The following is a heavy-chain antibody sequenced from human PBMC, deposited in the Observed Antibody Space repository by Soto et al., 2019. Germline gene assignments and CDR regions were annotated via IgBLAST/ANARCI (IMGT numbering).Heavy chain of an antibody. V-gene: IGHV3-23*01. CDR3: ATDGGPIMFDF. J-gene: IGHJ4*02. D-gene: IGHD3-16*01. Sequence: EVQLWESGGDFIQPGGSLRVSCAASGFTFTNYAMSWVRQAPGKGLEWVSTIDHAGVNTHYADSVKGRFTIARDNSKGTLYLQMNSLRAEDTTIYYCATDGGPIMFDFWGQGALITVSS. CDR2: IDHAGVNT. CDR1: GFTFTNYA.